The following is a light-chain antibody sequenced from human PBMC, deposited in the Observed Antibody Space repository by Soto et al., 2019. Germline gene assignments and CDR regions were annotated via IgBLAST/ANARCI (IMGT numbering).Light chain of an antibody. Sequence: EIVLTQSPATLSLSPGERATLSCRASQSVNSYLAWYQQKPGQAPRLLIFDASDRATGIPGRFSGSGSGTDFTLTISSLEPDDFAVYYCQHRYGFTFGPGTKVHIK. CDR2: DAS. J-gene: IGKJ3*01. V-gene: IGKV3-11*01. CDR3: QHRYGFT. CDR1: QSVNSY.